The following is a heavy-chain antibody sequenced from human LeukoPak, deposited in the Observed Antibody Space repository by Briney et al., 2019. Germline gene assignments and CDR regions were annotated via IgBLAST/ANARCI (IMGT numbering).Heavy chain of an antibody. CDR3: AKDTSSWPPNDAFDI. V-gene: IGHV3-23*01. J-gene: IGHJ3*02. CDR1: DGSFSGYY. Sequence: ETLSLTCAVYDGSFSGYYWSWIRQPPGKGLEWVSAISGSGGSTYYADSVKGRFTISRDNSKNTLYLQMNSLRAEDTAVYYCAKDTSSWPPNDAFDIWGQGTMVTVSS. CDR2: ISGSGGST. D-gene: IGHD6-13*01.